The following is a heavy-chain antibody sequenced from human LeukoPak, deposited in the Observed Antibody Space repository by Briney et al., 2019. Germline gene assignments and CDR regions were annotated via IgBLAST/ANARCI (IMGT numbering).Heavy chain of an antibody. Sequence: SEPLSLTCSGSNYSISNSLYWGWLRQPPGKGLEWIGSIYHSGSTNYNPSLKSRVTISVDTSKNQFSLKLSSVTAADTAVYYCARARWGSGYYYVKGNMDVWGKGTTVTVSS. J-gene: IGHJ6*03. D-gene: IGHD3-22*01. V-gene: IGHV4-38-2*02. CDR1: NYSISNSLY. CDR2: IYHSGST. CDR3: ARARWGSGYYYVKGNMDV.